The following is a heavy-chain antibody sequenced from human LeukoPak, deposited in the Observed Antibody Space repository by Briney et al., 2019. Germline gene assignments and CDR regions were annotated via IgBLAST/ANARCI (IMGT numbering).Heavy chain of an antibody. V-gene: IGHV4-34*01. CDR2: INHSGRN. CDR1: GGSFSGYY. Sequence: SETLSLTCAVYGGSFSGYYWSWIRQPPGKGLEWIGEINHSGRNNYNPSLKSRVTISVDTSKNQFSLKLSSVTAADTVVYYCARATGTKVPPGYWGQGTLVTVSS. J-gene: IGHJ4*02. D-gene: IGHD1-7*01. CDR3: ARATGTKVPPGY.